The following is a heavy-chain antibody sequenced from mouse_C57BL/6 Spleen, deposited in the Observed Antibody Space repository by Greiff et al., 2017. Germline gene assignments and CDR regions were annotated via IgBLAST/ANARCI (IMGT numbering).Heavy chain of an antibody. V-gene: IGHV1-64*01. Sequence: VQLQQPGAELVKPGASVKLSCKASGYTFTSYWMHWVKQRPGQGLEWIGMIHPNSGSTNYNEKFKSKATLTVDKSSSTAYMQLSSLTSEDSAVXYCARPGGYDAWFAYWGQGTLVTVSA. CDR1: GYTFTSYW. D-gene: IGHD2-2*01. CDR2: IHPNSGST. J-gene: IGHJ3*01. CDR3: ARPGGYDAWFAY.